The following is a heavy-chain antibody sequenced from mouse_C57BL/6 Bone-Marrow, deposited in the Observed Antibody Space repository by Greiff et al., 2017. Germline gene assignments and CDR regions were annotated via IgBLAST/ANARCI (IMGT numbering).Heavy chain of an antibody. J-gene: IGHJ3*01. CDR3: ERRRLRRGGLAY. Sequence: QVQLQQPGAELVRPGTSVKLSCKASGYTFTSYWMHWVKQRPGQGLEWIGVIDPSDSYTNYNQKFKGKATLTVDTSSSTAYMQLSSLTSEDSAVCYCERRRLRRGGLAYWGQGTLVTVSA. CDR1: GYTFTSYW. D-gene: IGHD2-4*01. V-gene: IGHV1-59*01. CDR2: IDPSDSYT.